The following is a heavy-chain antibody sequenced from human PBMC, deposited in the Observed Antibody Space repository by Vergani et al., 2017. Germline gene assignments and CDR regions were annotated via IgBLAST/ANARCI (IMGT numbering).Heavy chain of an antibody. CDR2: IYYSGST. CDR3: ARGGAVSTDVDC. J-gene: IGHJ4*02. V-gene: IGHV4-30-4*01. D-gene: IGHD3-3*02. Sequence: QVQLQESGPGLVKPSGTLSLTCAVSGGSISSGDYYWSWIRQPPGKGLEWIGYIYYSGSTYYNPSLKSRVTISVDTSKNQFSLKLSSVTAADTAVYYCARGGAVSTDVDCWGQGTLVTVSS. CDR1: GGSISSGDYY.